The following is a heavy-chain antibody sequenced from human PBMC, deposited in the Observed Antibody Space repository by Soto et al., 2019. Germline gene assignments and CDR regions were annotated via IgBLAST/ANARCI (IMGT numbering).Heavy chain of an antibody. D-gene: IGHD3-10*01. Sequence: QVQLVQSGAEVRNPGASLKVSCKASGYTFIGNYIHWVRQAPGQGLEWMGWMSPSGGDTKFAQRFQGRVTMTRDTSISTAYMELSSLRSDDTAIYYGERAELHNLYYYYAMDVWGQGTMVTVSS. V-gene: IGHV1-2*02. CDR3: ERAELHNLYYYYAMDV. CDR2: MSPSGGDT. J-gene: IGHJ6*02. CDR1: GYTFIGNY.